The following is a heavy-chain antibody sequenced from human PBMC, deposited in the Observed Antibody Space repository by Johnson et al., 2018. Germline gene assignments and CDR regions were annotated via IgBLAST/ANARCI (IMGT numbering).Heavy chain of an antibody. CDR3: ARHGYFDWLFDY. D-gene: IGHD3-9*01. CDR2: IYYSGST. Sequence: QLQESGPGLVKPSETLSLTCTVSGGFISDTSYYWGWIRQPPGKGLEWIGSIYYSGSTHYNPSLKSRVTISVDASKNQFSLRLTSVTAADTAVYYCARHGYFDWLFDYWGQGTLVTVSS. J-gene: IGHJ4*02. V-gene: IGHV4-39*01. CDR1: GGFISDTSYY.